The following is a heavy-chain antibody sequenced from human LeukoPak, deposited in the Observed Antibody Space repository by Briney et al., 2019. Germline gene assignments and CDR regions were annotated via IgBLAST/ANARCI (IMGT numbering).Heavy chain of an antibody. CDR1: GFALSNYA. CDR2: ITGSGGTT. CDR3: AKDHPGTRSKYYFDY. J-gene: IGHJ4*02. Sequence: AGGSLRLSCVASGFALSNYALTWVRQAPGKGLEWVSVITGSGGTTHYADSVKGRFTISRDNSKNPLYLQMNSLRAEDTAVYYCAKDHPGTRSKYYFDYWGQGTLVTVSS. V-gene: IGHV3-23*01. D-gene: IGHD3-10*01.